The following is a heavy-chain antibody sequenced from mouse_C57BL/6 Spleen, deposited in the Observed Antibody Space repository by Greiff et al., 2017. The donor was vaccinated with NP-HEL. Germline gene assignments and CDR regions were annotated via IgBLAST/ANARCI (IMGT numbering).Heavy chain of an antibody. CDR2: ISSGGSYT. CDR3: ARQRVYYGSVSSYAMDY. J-gene: IGHJ4*01. CDR1: GFTFSSYG. V-gene: IGHV5-6*01. Sequence: EVMLVESGGDLVKPGGSLKLSCAASGFTFSSYGMSWVRQTPDKRLEWVATISSGGSYTYYPDSVKGRFTISRDNAKNTLYLQMSSLKSEDTAMYYCARQRVYYGSVSSYAMDYWGQGTSVTVSS. D-gene: IGHD1-1*01.